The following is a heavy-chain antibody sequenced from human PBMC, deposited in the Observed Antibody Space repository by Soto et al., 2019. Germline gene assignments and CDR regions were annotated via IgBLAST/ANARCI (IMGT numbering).Heavy chain of an antibody. CDR2: ISSSSGTI. V-gene: IGHV3-48*02. Sequence: GGSLRLSCAASGFTFSSYSVNWVRQAPGKGLEWVSCISSSSGTIYYADSVKGRFTISRDNAKNSLFLQMNSLRDEDTAVYYCAKDRVSYFDYWGQGTLVTVSS. CDR1: GFTFSSYS. D-gene: IGHD3-10*01. J-gene: IGHJ4*02. CDR3: AKDRVSYFDY.